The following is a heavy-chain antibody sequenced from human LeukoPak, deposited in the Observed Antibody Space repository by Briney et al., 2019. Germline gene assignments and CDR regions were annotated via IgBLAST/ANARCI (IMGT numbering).Heavy chain of an antibody. D-gene: IGHD4-17*01. CDR3: ASGGLPYGDYYFDY. J-gene: IGHJ4*02. CDR2: ISYDGSNK. CDR1: GFTFSSYA. V-gene: IGHV3-30-3*01. Sequence: GGSLSLSCAASGFTFSSYAMHWVRQAPGKGLEWVAVISYDGSNKYYADSVKGRFTISRDNSKNTLYLQMNSLRAEDTAVYYCASGGLPYGDYYFDYWGQGTLVTVSS.